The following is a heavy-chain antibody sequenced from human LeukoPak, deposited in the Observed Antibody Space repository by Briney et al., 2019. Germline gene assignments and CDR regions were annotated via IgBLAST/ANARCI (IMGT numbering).Heavy chain of an antibody. V-gene: IGHV1-8*01. J-gene: IGHJ5*02. CDR3: ARSYCTSTSCYDWFDP. CDR1: GYTFTSYD. Sequence: ASVKVSCKASGYTFTSYDINWVRQATGQELEWMGWMNPNSGNTGYAQKFQGRVTMTRNTSISTAYMELSSLRSEDTAVYYCARSYCTSTSCYDWFDPWGQGTLVTVSS. D-gene: IGHD2-2*01. CDR2: MNPNSGNT.